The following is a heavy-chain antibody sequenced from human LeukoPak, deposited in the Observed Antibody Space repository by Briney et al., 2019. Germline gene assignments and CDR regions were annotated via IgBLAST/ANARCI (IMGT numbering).Heavy chain of an antibody. J-gene: IGHJ4*02. V-gene: IGHV4-34*01. CDR2: INHSGST. D-gene: IGHD6-19*01. Sequence: SETLSLTCAVYGGSFSGYYWSWIRQPPGKGLEWIGEINHSGSTNYNPSLKSRVTISVDTSRNQLSLKLTSVTAADTAVYYCARATDSNGWLFDYWGQGTLVTVSS. CDR3: ARATDSNGWLFDY. CDR1: GGSFSGYY.